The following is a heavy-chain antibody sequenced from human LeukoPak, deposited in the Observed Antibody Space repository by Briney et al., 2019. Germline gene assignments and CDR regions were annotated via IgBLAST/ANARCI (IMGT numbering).Heavy chain of an antibody. CDR2: ISGSGGST. V-gene: IGHV3-23*01. J-gene: IGHJ4*02. CDR3: AKSYDTSTSPDD. D-gene: IGHD3-3*01. Sequence: GGSLRLSCAASGFTFSSYAMSWVRQAPGKGLEWVSAISGSGGSTYYADSVKGRFTISRDNSKDTVYLQMNSLRVDDTALYHCAKSYDTSTSPDDWGQGILVSVSS. CDR1: GFTFSSYA.